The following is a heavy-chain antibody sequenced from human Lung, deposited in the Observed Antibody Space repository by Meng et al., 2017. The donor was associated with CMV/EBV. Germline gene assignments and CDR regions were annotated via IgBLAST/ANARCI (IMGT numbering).Heavy chain of an antibody. V-gene: IGHV4-30-4*08. D-gene: IGHD2-8*01. J-gene: IGHJ5*02. CDR2: IHDIGTT. Sequence: SETLSLTCAVSGGSIGTGDFYWTWIRQPPGRGLEWIGYIHDIGTTYYNPSLESRLTISKDTSKNQFSLILASVTAADTAVYFCARGYCTDGECYRQGDAFDPWGQGTXVTVYS. CDR3: ARGYCTDGECYRQGDAFDP. CDR1: GGSIGTGDFY.